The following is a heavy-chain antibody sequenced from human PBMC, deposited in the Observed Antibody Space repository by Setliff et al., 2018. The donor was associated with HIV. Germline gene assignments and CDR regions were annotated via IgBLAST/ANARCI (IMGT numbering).Heavy chain of an antibody. J-gene: IGHJ4*02. Sequence: GASVKVSCKASGDSLSNYVITWVRRAPGQGLEWKGGIVPLFGTTNYAQNFQGRLTITTDQIMTTAYMELTSLRSEDTAVYYCASGSGYCPKGDCYIGVHRTPDKYYFDSWGQGTLVTVSS. CDR2: IVPLFGTT. CDR3: ASGSGYCPKGDCYIGVHRTPDKYYFDS. D-gene: IGHD2-8*01. CDR1: GDSLSNYV. V-gene: IGHV1-69*05.